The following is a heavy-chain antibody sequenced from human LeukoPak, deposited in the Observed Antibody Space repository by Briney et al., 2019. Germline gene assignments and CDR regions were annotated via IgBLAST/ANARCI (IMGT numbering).Heavy chain of an antibody. CDR1: GFTFSSYS. D-gene: IGHD1-26*01. CDR2: ISSSSSYI. CDR3: ARDGRVTVGATRYGY. Sequence: TGVSLRLSCAASGFTFSSYSMNWVRQAPGKGLEWVSSISSSSSYIYYADSVKGRFTISRDNAKNSLYLQMNSLRAEDTAVYYCARDGRVTVGATRYGYWGKGTLVTVSS. V-gene: IGHV3-21*01. J-gene: IGHJ4*02.